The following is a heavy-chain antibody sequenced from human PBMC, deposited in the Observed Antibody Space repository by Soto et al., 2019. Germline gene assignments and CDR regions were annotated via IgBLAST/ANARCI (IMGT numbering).Heavy chain of an antibody. CDR3: ARSIVGATVRSFYYYGMDV. D-gene: IGHD1-26*01. J-gene: IGHJ6*02. CDR2: VYYAGST. V-gene: IGHV4-59*01. CDR1: GGSISSYY. Sequence: PSETLFLTCTVSGGSISSYYWSWIRQPPGKGLEWIGHVYYAGSTDYNPSLKSRVTISVDTSKNQFSLNLSSMTAADTAMYYCARSIVGATVRSFYYYGMDVWGQGTTVTVSS.